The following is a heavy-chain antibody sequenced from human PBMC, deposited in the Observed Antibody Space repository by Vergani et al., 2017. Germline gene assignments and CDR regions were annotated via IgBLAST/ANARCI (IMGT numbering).Heavy chain of an antibody. CDR1: GASMSSVGYY. CDR3: ARVVTQVPATSHFYYMDV. V-gene: IGHV4-61*02. J-gene: IGHJ6*03. CDR2: ILGSGTA. Sequence: QVRLEESGPGLVKPSQTLSLTCTVSGASMSSVGYYWTWIRQSAGKRLEWIGDILGSGTANYNPSFQGRVSMSVATSKNQFSLKLRSVTAADTAVYYCARVVTQVPATSHFYYMDVWGKGTTVVVSS. D-gene: IGHD6-25*01.